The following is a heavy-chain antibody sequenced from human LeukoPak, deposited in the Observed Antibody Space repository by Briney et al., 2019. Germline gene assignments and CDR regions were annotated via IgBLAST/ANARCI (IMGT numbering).Heavy chain of an antibody. CDR3: AKVNSGGGPFDY. D-gene: IGHD3-16*01. Sequence: GGSLRLSCAASGFTFSSYGMHWVRQAPGKGLEWVAVIWYDGSNKYYADSVKGRFTISRDNSKNTLYLQMNSLRAEDTAVYYCAKVNSGGGPFDYWGQGTLVTVSS. J-gene: IGHJ4*02. V-gene: IGHV3-33*06. CDR1: GFTFSSYG. CDR2: IWYDGSNK.